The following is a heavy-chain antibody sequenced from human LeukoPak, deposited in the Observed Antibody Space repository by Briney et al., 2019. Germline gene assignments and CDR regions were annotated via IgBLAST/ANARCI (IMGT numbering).Heavy chain of an antibody. J-gene: IGHJ4*02. CDR2: INHRGST. D-gene: IGHD2-21*02. V-gene: IGHV4-61*10. Sequence: SETLSLTCTVSGGSISSGSYYWSWIRQPAGKGLEWIGEINHRGSTNYNPSLKSRVTISVDTSRNSFSLELSSVTAADTAVYYCARVGYCGGDCYPFDYWGQGTLVTVSS. CDR3: ARVGYCGGDCYPFDY. CDR1: GGSISSGSYY.